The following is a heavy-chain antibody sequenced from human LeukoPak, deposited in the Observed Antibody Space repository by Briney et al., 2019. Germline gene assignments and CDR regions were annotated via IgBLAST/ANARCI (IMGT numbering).Heavy chain of an antibody. J-gene: IGHJ4*02. Sequence: PGGPLRLSCAASGFTFSSYEMNWVRQAPGKGLEWVSYISSSGSTIYYADSVKGRFTISRDNAKNSLYLQMNSLRAEDTAVYYCAREVVPAAIDYWGQGTLVTVSS. D-gene: IGHD2-2*01. CDR2: ISSSGSTI. CDR1: GFTFSSYE. CDR3: AREVVPAAIDY. V-gene: IGHV3-48*03.